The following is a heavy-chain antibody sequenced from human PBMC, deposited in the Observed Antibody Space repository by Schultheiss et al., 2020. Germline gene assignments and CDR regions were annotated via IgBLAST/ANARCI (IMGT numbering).Heavy chain of an antibody. CDR3: ARGLEPTAIWLGY. D-gene: IGHD2-2*01. CDR1: GASFSLYY. J-gene: IGHJ4*02. V-gene: IGHV4-59*01. CDR2: MFYSGSA. Sequence: SETLSLTCTVSGASFSLYYWSWVRQPPGKGLEWIGHMFYSGSADYNPSLKGRASISLDTSNNQFSLRLTSVTAADTADYYCARGLEPTAIWLGYWGQGIPVTVSS.